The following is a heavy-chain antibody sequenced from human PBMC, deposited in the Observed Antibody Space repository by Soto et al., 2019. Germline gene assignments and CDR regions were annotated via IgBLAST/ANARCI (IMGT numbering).Heavy chain of an antibody. CDR3: ARGRRPVTVGL. V-gene: IGHV3-7*01. CDR1: GFTFSNYW. CDR2: IKQDGSEK. J-gene: IGHJ4*02. D-gene: IGHD2-21*02. Sequence: VQLLESGGGLVQPGGSLRLSCAASGFTFSNYWMIWVRQAPGKGLEWVANIKQDGSEKYYVDSVKGRFTISRDNAKNSVSLQMNSLGAEYTAVYYCARGRRPVTVGLWGQGTLVTVSS.